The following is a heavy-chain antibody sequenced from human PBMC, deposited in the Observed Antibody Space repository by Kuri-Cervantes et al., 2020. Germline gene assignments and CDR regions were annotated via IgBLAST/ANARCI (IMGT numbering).Heavy chain of an antibody. CDR1: GFTFSSYA. J-gene: IGHJ3*02. CDR3: ARPGGYCSGGSCYVAAFDI. D-gene: IGHD2-15*01. CDR2: ISGSGGST. Sequence: GGSLRLSCAASGFTFSSYAMSWVRQAPGKGLEWVSAISGSGGSTYFADSVKGRFTISRDNAKNSLYPQMNSLRAEDTAVYYCARPGGYCSGGSCYVAAFDIWGQGTMVTVSS. V-gene: IGHV3-23*01.